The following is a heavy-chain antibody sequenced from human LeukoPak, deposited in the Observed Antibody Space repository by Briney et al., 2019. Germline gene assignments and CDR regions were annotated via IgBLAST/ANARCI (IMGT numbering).Heavy chain of an antibody. CDR3: ARAPNYYGSGSYYGPFDY. CDR2: IKEDGSEK. J-gene: IGHJ4*02. CDR1: GFTFSSYY. Sequence: GGSLRLSCAASGFTFSSYYMSWVRQAPGKGLEWVANIKEDGSEKYYVDSVKGRFTISRDNAKNSLYLQMNSLRAEDTAVYYCARAPNYYGSGSYYGPFDYWGQGTLVTVSS. D-gene: IGHD3-10*01. V-gene: IGHV3-7*04.